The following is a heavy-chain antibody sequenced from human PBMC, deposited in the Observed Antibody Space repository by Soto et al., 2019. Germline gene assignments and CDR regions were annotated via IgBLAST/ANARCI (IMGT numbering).Heavy chain of an antibody. D-gene: IGHD1-1*01. CDR3: ARERAYVGNSQRPLLGY. J-gene: IGHJ4*02. Sequence: QVQLVESGGGVVQPGRSLRLSCAASGFTFSSYGMHWVRQAPGKGLEWVAVIWYDGSNKYYADSVKGRFTISRDNSKKTLYLQMNSLRAEDTAVYYCARERAYVGNSQRPLLGYWGQGTLVTVSS. V-gene: IGHV3-33*01. CDR1: GFTFSSYG. CDR2: IWYDGSNK.